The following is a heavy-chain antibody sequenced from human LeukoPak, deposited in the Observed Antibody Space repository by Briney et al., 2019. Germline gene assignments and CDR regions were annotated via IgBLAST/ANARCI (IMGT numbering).Heavy chain of an antibody. J-gene: IGHJ4*02. V-gene: IGHV1-69*04. CDR1: GGTFSSYA. D-gene: IGHD3-10*01. Sequence: SVKVSCKASGGTFSSYAISWVRQAPGQGLEWMGRIIPILGIANYAQKFQGRVTITADKSTSTAYMELSSLRSEDTAVYYCARLGSGSYPEGYWGQGTLVTVSS. CDR2: IIPILGIA. CDR3: ARLGSGSYPEGY.